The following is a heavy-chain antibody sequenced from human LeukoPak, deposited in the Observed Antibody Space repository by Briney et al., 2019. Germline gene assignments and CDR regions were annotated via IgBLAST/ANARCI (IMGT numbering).Heavy chain of an antibody. CDR3: AREHRIAEGKDGYYDSSGYYIDY. V-gene: IGHV4-30-2*01. Sequence: SETLSLTCTISGGSISSGGYYWNWIRQPPGKGLEWIGYIYHSGSTYYNPSLKSRVTISVDRSKHQFSLNLTSVTAADTAVYYCAREHRIAEGKDGYYDSSGYYIDYWGQGTLVTVSS. J-gene: IGHJ4*02. CDR2: IYHSGST. CDR1: GGSISSGGYY. D-gene: IGHD3-22*01.